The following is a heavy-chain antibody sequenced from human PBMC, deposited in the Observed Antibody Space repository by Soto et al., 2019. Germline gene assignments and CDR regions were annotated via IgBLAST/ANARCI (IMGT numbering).Heavy chain of an antibody. CDR2: ISYDGSNK. J-gene: IGHJ2*01. CDR3: ARVYGGNSVWAYFDL. Sequence: QVQLVESGGGVVQPGRSLRLSCAASGFTFSSYAMHWVRQAPGKGLEWVAVISYDGSNKYYADSVKGRFTISRDNSKNALYLQMNSLRAEDTAVYYCARVYGGNSVWAYFDLWGRGTLVTVSS. V-gene: IGHV3-30-3*01. CDR1: GFTFSSYA. D-gene: IGHD3-16*01.